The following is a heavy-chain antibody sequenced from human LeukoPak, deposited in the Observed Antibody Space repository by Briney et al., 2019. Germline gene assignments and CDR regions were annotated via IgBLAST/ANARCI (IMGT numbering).Heavy chain of an antibody. CDR3: ARAPYDFWSGSPNYYYYYMDV. D-gene: IGHD3-3*01. J-gene: IGHJ6*03. CDR1: GFTFSDYY. CDR2: ISSSSYI. V-gene: IGHV3-69-1*01. Sequence: GSLRLSCAASGFTFSDYYMGWIRQAPGKGLEWVSSISSSSYIYYADSVKGRFTISRDNAKNSLYLQMNSLRAEDTAVYYCARAPYDFWSGSPNYYYYYMDVWGKGTTVTVSS.